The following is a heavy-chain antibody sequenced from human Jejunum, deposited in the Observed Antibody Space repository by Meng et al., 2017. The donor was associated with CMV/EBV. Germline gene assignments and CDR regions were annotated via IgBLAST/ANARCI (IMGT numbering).Heavy chain of an antibody. D-gene: IGHD6-19*01. CDR2: IRGGGGGT. CDR3: AKGHSIGYNYLDS. CDR1: GYTFSPYD. J-gene: IGHJ4*02. V-gene: IGHV3-23*01. Sequence: SGYTFSPYDVSWVRQAPGKGLEWVSAIRGGGGGTYYADSVKGRFTFSRDNSETTLFLQMNSLRAEDTAVYYCAKGHSIGYNYLDSWGQGTLVTVSS.